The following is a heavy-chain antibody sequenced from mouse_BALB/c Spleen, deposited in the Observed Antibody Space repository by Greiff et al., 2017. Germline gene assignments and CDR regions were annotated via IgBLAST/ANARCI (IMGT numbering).Heavy chain of an antibody. CDR3: ARDRTGYYSMDY. CDR2: IRNKANGYTT. D-gene: IGHD4-1*01. V-gene: IGHV7-3*02. J-gene: IGHJ4*01. CDR1: GFTFTDYY. Sequence: EVQGVESGGGLVQPGGSLRLSCATSGFTFTDYYMSWVRQPPGKALEWLGFIRNKANGYTTEYSASVKGRFTISRDNSQSILYLQMNTLRAEDSATYSCARDRTGYYSMDYWGQGTSVTVSS.